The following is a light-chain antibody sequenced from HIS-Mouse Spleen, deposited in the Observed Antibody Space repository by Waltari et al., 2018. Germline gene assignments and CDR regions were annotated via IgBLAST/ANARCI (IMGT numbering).Light chain of an antibody. V-gene: IGKV3-20*01. J-gene: IGKJ3*01. CDR3: QQYGSSLFT. Sequence: EIVLTQSPGTLSLSPGERATLSCRASQSVSSSYLGWYQQKPGQAPRLLIYGASSRDPGIPDRFSGGGSGTDFTLTISRLEPEDFAVYYCQQYGSSLFTFGPGTKVDIK. CDR1: QSVSSSY. CDR2: GAS.